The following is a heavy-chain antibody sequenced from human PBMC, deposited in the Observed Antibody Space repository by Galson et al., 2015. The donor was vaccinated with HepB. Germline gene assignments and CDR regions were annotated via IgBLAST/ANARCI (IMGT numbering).Heavy chain of an antibody. CDR2: ISYDGSNK. J-gene: IGHJ6*03. V-gene: IGHV3-30*03. CDR3: AREFGYYYDSSGPGGYYYMDV. CDR1: GFTFSSYG. Sequence: LRLSCAASGFTFSSYGMHWVRQAPGKGLEWVAVISYDGSNKYYADSVKGRFTISRDNAKNSLYLQMNSLRAEDTAVYYCAREFGYYYDSSGPGGYYYMDVWGKGTTVTVSS. D-gene: IGHD3-22*01.